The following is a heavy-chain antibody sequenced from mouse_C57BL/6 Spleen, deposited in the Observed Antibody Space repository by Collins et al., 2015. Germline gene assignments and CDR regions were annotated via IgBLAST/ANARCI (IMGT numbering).Heavy chain of an antibody. J-gene: IGHJ4*01. Sequence: QVQLQQPGAELVMPGASVKLSCKASGYTFTSYWMHWVKQRPGQGLEWIGEIDPSDSYTNYNQKFKGKSTLTVDKSSSTAYMQLSSLTSEDSAVYYCARRFYYSNYDYAMDYWGQGTSVTVSS. CDR1: GYTFTSYW. CDR2: IDPSDSYT. V-gene: IGHV1-69*01. CDR3: ARRFYYSNYDYAMDY. D-gene: IGHD2-5*01.